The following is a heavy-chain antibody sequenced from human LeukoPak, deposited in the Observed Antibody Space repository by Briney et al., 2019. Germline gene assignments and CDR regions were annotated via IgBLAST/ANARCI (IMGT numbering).Heavy chain of an antibody. CDR1: GGSISSYY. V-gene: IGHV4-59*01. J-gene: IGHJ4*02. CDR2: IYYSGST. CDR3: ARGPYYYDSSGYLNFDY. D-gene: IGHD3-22*01. Sequence: SETLSLTCTVSGGSISSYYWSWIRQPPGKGLEWIGYIYYSGSTNYNPSLKSRVTISVDTSKNQFSLKLSSVTAADTAVYYCARGPYYYDSSGYLNFDYWGQGTLVTVPS.